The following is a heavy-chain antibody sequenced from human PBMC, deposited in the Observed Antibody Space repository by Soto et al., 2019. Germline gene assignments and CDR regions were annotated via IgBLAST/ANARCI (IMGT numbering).Heavy chain of an antibody. CDR3: ARDCSGGSCYGVSFDS. D-gene: IGHD2-15*01. CDR2: IKQDGSEK. CDR1: GFTFSSYW. Sequence: EVQLVESGGGLVQPGGSLRLSCAASGFTFSSYWMSWVGQAPGMGLEWVANIKQDGSEKYYVDSVKGRFTISRDNAKNSLYLQMNSLRAEDTAVYYCARDCSGGSCYGVSFDSWGQGTLVTVSS. V-gene: IGHV3-7*01. J-gene: IGHJ4*02.